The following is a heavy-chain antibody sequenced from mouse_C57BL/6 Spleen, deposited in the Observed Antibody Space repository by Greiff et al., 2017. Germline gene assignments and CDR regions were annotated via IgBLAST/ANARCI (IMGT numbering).Heavy chain of an antibody. D-gene: IGHD1-1*01. Sequence: EVQGVESGGGLVKPGGSLKLSCAASGFTFSSYAMSWVRQTPEKRLEWVATMSDGGSYTYYPDNVKGRFTISRDNAKNNLYLQMSHLKSEDTAMYYCARENYYGSIKAMDYWGQGTSVTVSS. V-gene: IGHV5-4*01. CDR1: GFTFSSYA. CDR3: ARENYYGSIKAMDY. CDR2: MSDGGSYT. J-gene: IGHJ4*01.